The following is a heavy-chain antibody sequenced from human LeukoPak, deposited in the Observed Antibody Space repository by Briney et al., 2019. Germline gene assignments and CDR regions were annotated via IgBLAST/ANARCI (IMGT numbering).Heavy chain of an antibody. CDR3: AKTAVAGSEYFGY. CDR1: GFTFSSYS. V-gene: IGHV3-21*01. Sequence: GGSLRLSCAASGFTFSSYSMNWVRQAPGKGLEWVSSISSSSSYIYYADSVKGRFTISRDNAKNSLYLQMNSLRAEDTAVYYCAKTAVAGSEYFGYWGQGTLVTVSS. D-gene: IGHD6-19*01. J-gene: IGHJ4*02. CDR2: ISSSSSYI.